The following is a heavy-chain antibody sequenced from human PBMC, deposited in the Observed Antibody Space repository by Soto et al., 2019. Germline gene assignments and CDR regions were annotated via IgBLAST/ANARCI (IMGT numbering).Heavy chain of an antibody. V-gene: IGHV3-48*02. CDR3: AGEEYVGFNCFAP. Sequence: EVQLVESGGGLVQPGGSLRLSCAASGFTFSSYSMNWVRQAPGKGLEWVSFIGSSSGTIFYADSVKGRFTISSDNAKNALYLQMNSLRDEDTAVYYCAGEEYVGFNCFAPWGQGTLVTVSS. CDR1: GFTFSSYS. CDR2: IGSSSGTI. J-gene: IGHJ5*02. D-gene: IGHD3-16*01.